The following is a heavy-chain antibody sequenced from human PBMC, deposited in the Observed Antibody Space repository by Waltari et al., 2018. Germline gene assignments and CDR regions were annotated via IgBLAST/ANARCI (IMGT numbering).Heavy chain of an antibody. J-gene: IGHJ5*02. CDR1: GGSFSGYY. D-gene: IGHD6-6*01. CDR2: VNHSGYT. Sequence: QVQLQQWGAGLLKPSETLSLTCAVYGGSFSGYYWTWIRQPPGKGLEWIGEVNHSGYTNYNPSRKSRSTISVDTSKNQFSLRLSSVTAADTAVYYCVRGGRGLAVRFRWFDPWGQGILVTVSS. CDR3: VRGGRGLAVRFRWFDP. V-gene: IGHV4-34*01.